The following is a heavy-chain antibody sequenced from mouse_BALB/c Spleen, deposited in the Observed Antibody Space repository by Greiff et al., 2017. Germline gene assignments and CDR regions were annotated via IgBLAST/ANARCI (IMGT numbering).Heavy chain of an antibody. V-gene: IGHV1-74*01. Sequence: QVQLQQPGAELVRPGASVKLSCKASGYTFTSYWMNWVKQRPEQGLEWIGRIGPYDSETHYNQKFKDKAILTVDKSTSTAYMQLSSLTSEDSAVYCCARNDYGSRNFSMDDWGQGTSVTVSS. CDR2: IGPYDSET. D-gene: IGHD1-1*01. CDR1: GYTFTSYW. CDR3: ARNDYGSRNFSMDD. J-gene: IGHJ4*01.